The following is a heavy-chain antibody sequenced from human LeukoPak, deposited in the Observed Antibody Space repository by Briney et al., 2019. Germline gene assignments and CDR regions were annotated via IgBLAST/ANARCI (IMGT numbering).Heavy chain of an antibody. CDR3: ARTTPPYYDFWSGYHHPNYYFDY. V-gene: IGHV5-51*01. D-gene: IGHD3-3*01. Sequence: PGESLQISCKGSGYSFISYWIGWVRQMPGKGLEWMGIIYPGDSDTRYSPSFQGQVTISADKSISTAYLQWSSLKASDTAMYYCARTTPPYYDFWSGYHHPNYYFDYWGQGTLVTVSS. CDR1: GYSFISYW. J-gene: IGHJ4*02. CDR2: IYPGDSDT.